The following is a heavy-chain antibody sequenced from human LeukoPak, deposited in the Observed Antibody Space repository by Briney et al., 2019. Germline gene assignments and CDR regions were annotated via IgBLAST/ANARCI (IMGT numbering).Heavy chain of an antibody. D-gene: IGHD6-19*01. CDR3: ARELPGQWLGSYYFDY. Sequence: GGFLRLSCAASGFTFSSYARHWVRQAPGKGLEWVAVISYDGSNKYYADSVKGRFTISRDNSMNALYLKMNSLRAKDTAVYYCARELPGQWLGSYYFDYWGQGTLVTVSS. J-gene: IGHJ4*02. V-gene: IGHV3-30*01. CDR2: ISYDGSNK. CDR1: GFTFSSYA.